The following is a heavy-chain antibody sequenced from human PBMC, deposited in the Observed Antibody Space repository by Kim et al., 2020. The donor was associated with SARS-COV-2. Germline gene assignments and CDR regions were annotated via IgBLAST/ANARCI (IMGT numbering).Heavy chain of an antibody. CDR3: TTDPGVRYFDWLSAWSDY. D-gene: IGHD3-9*01. J-gene: IGHJ4*02. Sequence: KGRFTISRDDSKNTLYLQMNSLKTEDTAVYYCTTDPGVRYFDWLSAWSDYWGQGTLVTVSS. V-gene: IGHV3-15*01.